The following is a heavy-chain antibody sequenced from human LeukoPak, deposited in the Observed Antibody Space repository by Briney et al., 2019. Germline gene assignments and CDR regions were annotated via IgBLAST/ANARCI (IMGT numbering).Heavy chain of an antibody. CDR3: AKVYGSGSYYTDYYYMDV. CDR2: IRYDGSNK. J-gene: IGHJ6*03. V-gene: IGHV3-30*02. D-gene: IGHD3-10*01. CDR1: GFTFSSYG. Sequence: GGSLRLSCAASGFTFSSYGMHWVRQAPGKGLEWVAFIRYDGSNKYYADSVKGRFTISRDNSKNTLYLQMNSLRAEDTAVYYCAKVYGSGSYYTDYYYMDVWGKGTTVTISS.